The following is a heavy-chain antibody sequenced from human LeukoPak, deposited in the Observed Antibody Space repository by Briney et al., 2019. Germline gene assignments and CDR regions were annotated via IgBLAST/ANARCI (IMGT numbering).Heavy chain of an antibody. J-gene: IGHJ4*02. CDR3: ARYGHSSTWPIDF. Sequence: SETLSLTCNVSGGSISPYYWSWIRQPPGKGLEWIGWIYYTGSTNYNPSLESRVTISLDTSKNQFSLNLNSVTAADTAVYYCARYGHSSTWPIDFWGQGTLVSVSS. CDR2: IYYTGST. D-gene: IGHD6-13*01. CDR1: GGSISPYY. V-gene: IGHV4-59*01.